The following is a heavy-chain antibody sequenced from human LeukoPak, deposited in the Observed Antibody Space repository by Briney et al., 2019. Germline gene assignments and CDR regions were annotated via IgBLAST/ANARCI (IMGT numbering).Heavy chain of an antibody. CDR1: GFAFSAYE. CDR2: SSGSDSMT. CDR3: TTLGYHLDS. Sequence: GGSLRLSCAATGFAFSAYEMNWVRQAPGKGLEWVAYSSGSDSMTYYAESVKGRFVISTDNARSSLYLQMNTLRADDTALYYCTTLGYHLDSWGQGTLVTVSS. V-gene: IGHV3-48*03. D-gene: IGHD3-22*01. J-gene: IGHJ4*02.